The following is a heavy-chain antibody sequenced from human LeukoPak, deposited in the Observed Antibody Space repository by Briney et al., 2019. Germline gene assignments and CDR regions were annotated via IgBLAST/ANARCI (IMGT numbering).Heavy chain of an antibody. Sequence: GGSLRLSCAASGFTFDDYAMHWVRQAPGQGLEWVSLISWNGGSTYYADSVKGRFTISRDNSKNSLYLQMNSLRAEDTALYYCAKDFGGSYWGDFDYWGQGTLVTVSS. CDR3: AKDFGGSYWGDFDY. J-gene: IGHJ4*02. CDR1: GFTFDDYA. CDR2: ISWNGGST. V-gene: IGHV3-43D*03. D-gene: IGHD1-26*01.